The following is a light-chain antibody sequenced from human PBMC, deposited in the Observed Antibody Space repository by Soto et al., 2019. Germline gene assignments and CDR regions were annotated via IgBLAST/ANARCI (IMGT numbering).Light chain of an antibody. J-gene: IGKJ1*01. CDR2: DVS. Sequence: VMTQTPISLSVTPGQPTSISCKSSQSLLHSDGKTYLSWYLQKPGQPPQLLISDVSNRFSGVPDRCSGSGSGTDFTLKISRVEADDVGVYYCMKSLELPRTFGQGTKVEIK. V-gene: IGKV2D-29*01. CDR3: MKSLELPRT. CDR1: QSLLHSDGKTY.